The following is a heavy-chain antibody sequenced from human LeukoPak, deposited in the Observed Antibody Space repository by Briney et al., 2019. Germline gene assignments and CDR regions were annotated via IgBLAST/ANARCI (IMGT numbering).Heavy chain of an antibody. CDR2: IAYDGSNV. V-gene: IGHV3-30*03. J-gene: IGHJ4*02. Sequence: GGSLRLSCSASVNRNAMHWVRQAPGKGLEWVAAIAYDGSNVWYADSVKGRFTISRENSNNTLYLQMSSLKGEDTAVYYCATRSNSIRQTFDCWGQGTVVTVSS. CDR1: VNRNA. CDR3: ATRSNSIRQTFDC. D-gene: IGHD6-13*01.